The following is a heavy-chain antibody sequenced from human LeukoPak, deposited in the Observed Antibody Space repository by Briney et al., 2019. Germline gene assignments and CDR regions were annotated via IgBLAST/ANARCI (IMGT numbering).Heavy chain of an antibody. Sequence: GRSMSLSWAASGFTFSSYAVHWVRQPPGKGVEWGAVISYDGSNKYYADSVKVRFTISRDNSKNTLYLQMNRLRAEDKAVYYCARDRSSSLDYWGQGTLVTVSS. D-gene: IGHD6-13*01. CDR3: ARDRSSSLDY. CDR1: GFTFSSYA. CDR2: ISYDGSNK. J-gene: IGHJ4*02. V-gene: IGHV3-30*01.